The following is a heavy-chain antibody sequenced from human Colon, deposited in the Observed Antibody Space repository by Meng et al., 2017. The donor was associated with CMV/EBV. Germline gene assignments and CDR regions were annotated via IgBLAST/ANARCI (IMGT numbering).Heavy chain of an antibody. CDR1: AYPLTYYF. Sequence: SAYPLTYYFLHWVRQAPGQGLEWMGWISPKVNTNYEYRFQGRVTVTRDTSISLAYLQLTGLTSDDTATYYCARGGKKDYGDFSLDFWGQGTLVTVSS. V-gene: IGHV1-2*02. CDR2: ISPKVNT. J-gene: IGHJ4*02. D-gene: IGHD4-17*01. CDR3: ARGGKKDYGDFSLDF.